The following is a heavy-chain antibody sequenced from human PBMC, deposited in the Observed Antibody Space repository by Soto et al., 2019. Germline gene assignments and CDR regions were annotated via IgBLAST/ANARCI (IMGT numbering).Heavy chain of an antibody. J-gene: IGHJ4*02. CDR1: GYTFTTYW. CDR2: IDPRDSYA. V-gene: IGHV5-10-1*03. Sequence: EVQLVQSGAEVKKPGESLTISCKISGYTFTTYWISWVRQMPGKGLEWMGRIDPRDSYANYSPSFQGHVTISVDKSISTAHLHWSSLKASDTAMYYCARHAEMAIPPEAYWGQGTLVTFSS. CDR3: ARHAEMAIPPEAY. D-gene: IGHD2-2*02.